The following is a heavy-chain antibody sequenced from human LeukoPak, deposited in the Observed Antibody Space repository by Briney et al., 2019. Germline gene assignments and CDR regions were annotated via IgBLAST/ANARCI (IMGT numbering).Heavy chain of an antibody. J-gene: IGHJ4*02. V-gene: IGHV3-33*01. CDR2: IWYDGSNK. D-gene: IGHD2-21*02. CDR1: GFTFSSYG. Sequence: PGRSLRLSCAASGFTFSSYGMHWVRQAPGKGLEWVVIIWYDGSNKYYADSVKGRFTISRDNSKNTVYLQMNSLRAEDTAVYFCARGIWAYCGGDCYSDLDSWGQGTLVTVSS. CDR3: ARGIWAYCGGDCYSDLDS.